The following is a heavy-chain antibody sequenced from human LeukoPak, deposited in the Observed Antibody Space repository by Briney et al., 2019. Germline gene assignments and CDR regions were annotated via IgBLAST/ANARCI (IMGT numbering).Heavy chain of an antibody. CDR2: ISGSGGST. J-gene: IGHJ4*02. D-gene: IGHD3-22*01. CDR3: ARDGDTSGYSD. V-gene: IGHV3-23*01. CDR1: GFTFSSYA. Sequence: GGSLRLSCAASGFTFSSYAMSWVRQAPGKGLEWVSAISGSGGSTYYADSVKGWFTISRDNSKNTLYLQMNSLRAEDTAVYYCARDGDTSGYSDWGQGTLVTVSS.